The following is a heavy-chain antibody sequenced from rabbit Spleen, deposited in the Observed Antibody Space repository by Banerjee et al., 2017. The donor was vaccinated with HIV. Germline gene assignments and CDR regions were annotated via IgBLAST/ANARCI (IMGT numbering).Heavy chain of an antibody. J-gene: IGHJ2*01. Sequence: QEQLVESGGGLVQPGGSLKLSCKASGFDFSNYGMSWVRQAPGKGLEWIGYIDPIFGRTYYASWVNGRFTISSHNAQNTLYLQLNSLTAADTATYFCGRGGDWGSRFDLWGPGTLVTVS. V-gene: IGHV1S47*01. CDR2: IDPIFGRT. D-gene: IGHD2-1*01. CDR1: GFDFSNYG. CDR3: GRGGDWGSRFDL.